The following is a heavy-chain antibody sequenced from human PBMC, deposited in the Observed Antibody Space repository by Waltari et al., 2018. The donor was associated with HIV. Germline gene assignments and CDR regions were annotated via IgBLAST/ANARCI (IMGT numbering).Heavy chain of an antibody. CDR1: GFIFSNYG. CDR3: VKEHQYSHSWYSYYGMDV. J-gene: IGHJ6*02. D-gene: IGHD6-13*01. Sequence: EVQVLESGGALVQPGGSLRPSCAASGFIFSNYGMSWVRQAPGKGLEWVSTISGSGGSTYYADSVKGRCTVSRDNSKNTLYLQMNSLRAEDTAVYFCVKEHQYSHSWYSYYGMDVWGQGTTVTVSS. CDR2: ISGSGGST. V-gene: IGHV3-23*01.